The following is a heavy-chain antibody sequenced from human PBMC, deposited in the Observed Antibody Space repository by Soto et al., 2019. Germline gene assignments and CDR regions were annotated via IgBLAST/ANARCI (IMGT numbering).Heavy chain of an antibody. D-gene: IGHD6-13*01. J-gene: IGHJ6*02. CDR2: ISRSGSTI. V-gene: IGHV3-48*03. CDR1: GFTFSSYE. CDR3: AREFLGQQLLGMDV. Sequence: DVQLVESGGGLVQPGGSRRLSCAASGFTFSSYEMNWVRQAPGKGLEWVSYISRSGSTIYYADSVKGRFTISRDSAKTSLYLQMHSLRAEDTAVYYCAREFLGQQLLGMDVWGQGTTVTVS.